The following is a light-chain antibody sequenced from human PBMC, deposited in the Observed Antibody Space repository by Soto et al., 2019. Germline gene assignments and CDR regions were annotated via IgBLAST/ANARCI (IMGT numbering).Light chain of an antibody. CDR1: QSISSY. Sequence: DIQMTQSPSSLSASVGDRVTITCRASQSISSYLNWYQQKPGKAPKLLIYAASSLQSGVPSRFSGSGSGTDFTLTISSLQPEDFATYYCQQSYSTPFPFGPGTKVHIK. CDR3: QQSYSTPFP. V-gene: IGKV1-39*01. J-gene: IGKJ3*01. CDR2: AAS.